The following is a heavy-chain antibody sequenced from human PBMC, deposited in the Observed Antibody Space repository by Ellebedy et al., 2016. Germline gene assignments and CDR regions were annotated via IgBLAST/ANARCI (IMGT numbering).Heavy chain of an antibody. CDR1: GFTFSSHW. V-gene: IGHV3-74*01. D-gene: IGHD6-19*01. Sequence: GESLKISCAASGFTFSSHWMHWVRQTPGKGLVWVSHIQSDGSTTNYADSVKGRFIISRDNAKNSLYLQLNSLRDEDTAVYFCARSKQWLVRGGDALDLWGQGTMVTVSS. J-gene: IGHJ3*01. CDR2: IQSDGSTT. CDR3: ARSKQWLVRGGDALDL.